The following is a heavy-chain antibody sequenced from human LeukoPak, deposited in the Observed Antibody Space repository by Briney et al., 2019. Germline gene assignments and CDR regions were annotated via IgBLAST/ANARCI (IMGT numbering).Heavy chain of an antibody. V-gene: IGHV4-59*01. CDR1: GGSISSYY. CDR3: ARWGGFSAYDSSGYYFDY. Sequence: SETLSLTCTVSGGSISSYYWSWIRQPPGKGLEWIGYIYYSGSTNYNPSLKSRVTISVDTSKNQFSLKLSSVTAADTAVYYCARWGGFSAYDSSGYYFDYWGQGTLVTVSS. D-gene: IGHD3-22*01. CDR2: IYYSGST. J-gene: IGHJ4*02.